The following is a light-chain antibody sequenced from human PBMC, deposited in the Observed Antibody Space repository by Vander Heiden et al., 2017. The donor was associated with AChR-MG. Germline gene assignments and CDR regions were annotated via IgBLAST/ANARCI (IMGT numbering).Light chain of an antibody. CDR3: MQGTHWPWT. CDR2: KVS. CDR1: QSLVHSDGNTY. Sequence: DVVMTQSPLSLPVTLGQPASISCRSSQSLVHSDGNTYLNWFQQRPGQSPRRLIYKVSNRDSGVPDRFSGSGSGTDFTLKISRVEAEDVGVYYCMQGTHWPWTFGQGTKVVIK. J-gene: IGKJ1*01. V-gene: IGKV2-30*02.